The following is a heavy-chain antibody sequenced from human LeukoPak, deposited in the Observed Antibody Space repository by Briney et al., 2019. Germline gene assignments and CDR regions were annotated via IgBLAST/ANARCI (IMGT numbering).Heavy chain of an antibody. CDR2: ITSAGYK. CDR3: ARVGGRDHYYGSGSYNNWFDP. V-gene: IGHV3-11*05. CDR1: GFTFSDYY. Sequence: GGSLRLSCAASGFTFSDYYMTCIRQAPGKGLEWVSYITSAGYKNYADSVRGRFTISRDNAKNSLFLQMNSLRVEDTAVYYCARVGGRDHYYGSGSYNNWFDPWGQGTLVTVSS. J-gene: IGHJ5*02. D-gene: IGHD3-10*01.